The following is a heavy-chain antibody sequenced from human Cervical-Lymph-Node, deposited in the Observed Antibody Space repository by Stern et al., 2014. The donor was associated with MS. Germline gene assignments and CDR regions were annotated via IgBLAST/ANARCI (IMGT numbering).Heavy chain of an antibody. D-gene: IGHD6-6*01. V-gene: IGHV1-69*12. CDR3: ARAAYSTSSYNY. J-gene: IGHJ4*02. CDR1: GGTFNTNV. CDR2: IIPIFGTA. Sequence: VQLVQSGAEVKKPGSSVKVSCKASGGTFNTNVISWVRQAPGQGLEWMGGIIPIFGTALYAQKFQGRVTITANDSTRADYMELSSLRSEDPAVYYWARAAYSTSSYNYWGQGTLVIVSS.